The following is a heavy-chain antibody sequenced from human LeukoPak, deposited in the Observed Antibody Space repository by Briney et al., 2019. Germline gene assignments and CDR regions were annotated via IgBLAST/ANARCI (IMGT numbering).Heavy chain of an antibody. V-gene: IGHV1-2*02. D-gene: IGHD3-22*01. CDR2: INPNSGGT. Sequence: ASVKVSCKASGFTFTSYYMRWVRQAPGQGLEWMGWINPNSGGTNYAQKFQGRVTMTRDTSISTAYMELSRLRSDDTAVYYCSSNFDPHYYHSSGYVYWGQGTLVTVSS. CDR3: SSNFDPHYYHSSGYVY. CDR1: GFTFTSYY. J-gene: IGHJ4*02.